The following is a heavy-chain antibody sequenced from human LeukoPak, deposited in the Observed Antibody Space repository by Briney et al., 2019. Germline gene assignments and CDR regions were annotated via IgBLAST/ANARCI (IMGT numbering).Heavy chain of an antibody. CDR1: GFTFSSYE. J-gene: IGHJ6*02. CDR2: ISTSGSTI. CDR3: ARHRDKSIKDYYGMDV. Sequence: GGSLRLSCAASGFTFSSYEMNWVRQAPGKGLEWVSYISTSGSTIYYADSVKGRFTISRDNAKNSLYLQMNSLRAEDTAVYYCARHRDKSIKDYYGMDVWGQGTTVTASS. D-gene: IGHD5-24*01. V-gene: IGHV3-48*03.